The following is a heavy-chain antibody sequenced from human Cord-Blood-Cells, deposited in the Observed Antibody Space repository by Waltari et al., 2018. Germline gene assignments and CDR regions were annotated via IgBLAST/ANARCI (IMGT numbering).Heavy chain of an antibody. CDR2: ISYDGSNK. Sequence: QVQLVESGGGVVQPGRSLRLSCAACGFTFGSYAMHGVRQAPGKGLEWVAVISYDGSNKYYADSVKGRFTISRDNSKNTLYLQMNSLRAEDTAVYYCARFWRYAFDIWGQGTMVTVSS. J-gene: IGHJ3*02. V-gene: IGHV3-30-3*01. CDR1: GFTFGSYA. CDR3: ARFWRYAFDI. D-gene: IGHD3-3*01.